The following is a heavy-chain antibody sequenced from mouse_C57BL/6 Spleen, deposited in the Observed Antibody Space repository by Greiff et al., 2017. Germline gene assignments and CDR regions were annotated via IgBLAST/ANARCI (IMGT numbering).Heavy chain of an antibody. CDR2: ISRGSSTI. CDR3: AKDSYYAMDD. J-gene: IGHJ4*01. Sequence: EVQVVESGGGLVKPGGSLKLSCAASGFTFSDYGMHWVRQAPEQGLEWVAYISRGSSTIYYADTVKGRFTISRDKAKNTLCLQMTSLTSEDTAMYYCAKDSYYAMDDWGQGTSVTVSS. V-gene: IGHV5-17*01. CDR1: GFTFSDYG.